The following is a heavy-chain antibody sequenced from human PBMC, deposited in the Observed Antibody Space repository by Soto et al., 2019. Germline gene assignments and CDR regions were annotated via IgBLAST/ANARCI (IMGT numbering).Heavy chain of an antibody. CDR3: ARAMYSSSWYGFDY. J-gene: IGHJ4*02. CDR1: GGSISSYY. CDR2: IYYSGGT. V-gene: IGHV4-59*01. D-gene: IGHD6-13*01. Sequence: QVQLQESGPGLVKPSETLSLTCTVSGGSISSYYWSWIRQPPGKGLEWIGYIYYSGGTNYNPSLKSRVTISVDTSKNQFSLKLSSVTAADTAVYYCARAMYSSSWYGFDYWGQGTLVTVSS.